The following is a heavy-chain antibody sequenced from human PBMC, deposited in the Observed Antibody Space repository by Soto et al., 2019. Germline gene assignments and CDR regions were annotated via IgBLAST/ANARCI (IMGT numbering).Heavy chain of an antibody. CDR2: IYYSGST. V-gene: IGHV4-30-4*01. CDR1: GGSISSGDYY. CDR3: ARISRNYGTYYFDY. J-gene: IGHJ4*02. Sequence: SETLSLTCTVSGGSISSGDYYWSWIRQPPGKGLEWIGYIYYSGSTYYNPSLKSRVTISVDTCKNQFSLKLSSVTAADTAVYYCARISRNYGTYYFDYWGQGTLVTVSS. D-gene: IGHD1-7*01.